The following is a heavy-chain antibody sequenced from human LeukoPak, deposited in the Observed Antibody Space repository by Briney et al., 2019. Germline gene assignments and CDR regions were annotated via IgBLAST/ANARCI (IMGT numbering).Heavy chain of an antibody. CDR3: ATLPPPLWFGEGWNY. D-gene: IGHD3-10*01. J-gene: IGHJ4*02. Sequence: ASVKVSCKVSGYAVIELSVHWVRQAPGRGLEWMGGVDPDDGETIYAQKFQGRVSMTEDTSTDTAYMELSSLRSEDTAVYYCATLPPPLWFGEGWNYWGQGTPVTVSS. CDR2: VDPDDGET. CDR1: GYAVIELS. V-gene: IGHV1-24*01.